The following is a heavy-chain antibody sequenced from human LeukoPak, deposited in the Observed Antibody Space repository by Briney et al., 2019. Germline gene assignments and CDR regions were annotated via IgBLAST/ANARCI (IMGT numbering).Heavy chain of an antibody. CDR3: TKDLNNNGRGFDY. CDR2: IRASVSGT. V-gene: IGHV3-23*01. Sequence: GGSLRLSCAASGFTFSSYGLSWVRQAPGKGLEWVAAIRASVSGTYYADSVQGRFIISRDNSKNTLYLQMDRLRADDTAVYYCTKDLNNNGRGFDYWGQGTLVTVSS. CDR1: GFTFSSYG. J-gene: IGHJ4*02. D-gene: IGHD1-14*01.